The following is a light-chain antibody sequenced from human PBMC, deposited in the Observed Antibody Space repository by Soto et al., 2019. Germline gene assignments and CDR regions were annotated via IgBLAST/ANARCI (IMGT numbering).Light chain of an antibody. V-gene: IGLV2-14*03. CDR2: EIS. Sequence: QSALTQPASMSGSPGQSITISCTGTSGDVGGYNYVSWYQQHPGKAPKLMIYEISNRPSGVSNRFSGSKSGTTASLTITGLQAEDEADYYCQSYGSSLSGCYVFGTGTKVTVL. J-gene: IGLJ1*01. CDR3: QSYGSSLSGCYV. CDR1: SGDVGGYNY.